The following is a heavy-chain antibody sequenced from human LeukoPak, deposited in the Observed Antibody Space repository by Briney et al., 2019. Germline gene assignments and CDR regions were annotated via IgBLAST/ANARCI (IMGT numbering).Heavy chain of an antibody. CDR1: GYTFTSYY. CDR3: ARDRTKGIAAAGIDY. D-gene: IGHD6-13*01. J-gene: IGHJ4*02. CDR2: INPSGGST. Sequence: ASVKVSCKASGYTFTSYYMHGVRQAPGQGLEWMGIINPSGGSTSYAQKFQGRVTMTRDTSTSTVYMELSSLRSEDTAVYYCARDRTKGIAAAGIDYWGQGTLVTVSS. V-gene: IGHV1-46*01.